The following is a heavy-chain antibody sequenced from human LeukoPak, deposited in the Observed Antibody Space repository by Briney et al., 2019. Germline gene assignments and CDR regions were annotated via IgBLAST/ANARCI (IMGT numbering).Heavy chain of an antibody. Sequence: ASVKVSCKASRYTLSEVSVHWVRQAPGRGLEWVGGFDPEDGETIYAQTFQGRVTMTEDTSTDTAYMELSSLRSENTAVYYCAAASAEYYYGSGSYYNFSVCYWGQGTLVTVSS. J-gene: IGHJ4*02. CDR1: RYTLSEVS. CDR3: AAASAEYYYGSGSYYNFSVCY. CDR2: FDPEDGET. D-gene: IGHD3-10*01. V-gene: IGHV1-24*01.